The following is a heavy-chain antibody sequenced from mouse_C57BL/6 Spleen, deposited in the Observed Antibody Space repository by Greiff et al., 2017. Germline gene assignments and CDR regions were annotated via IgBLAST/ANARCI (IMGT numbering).Heavy chain of an antibody. Sequence: QSGAELVRPGASVKMSCKASGYTFTSYNMHWVKQTPRQGLEWIGAIYPGNGDTSYNQKFKGKATLTVDKSSSTAYMHLRSLTSVDTAVYVDAGEENIVTRRIDYAMDYWGQGTSVTVSS. CDR1: GYTFTSYN. J-gene: IGHJ4*01. D-gene: IGHD2-5*01. V-gene: IGHV1-12*01. CDR2: IYPGNGDT. CDR3: AGEENIVTRRIDYAMDY.